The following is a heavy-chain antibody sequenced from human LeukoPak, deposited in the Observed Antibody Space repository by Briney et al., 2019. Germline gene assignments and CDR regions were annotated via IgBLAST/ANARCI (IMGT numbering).Heavy chain of an antibody. Sequence: PSETLSLTCAVYGGSFSGYYWSWIRQPPGKGLEWIGEINHSGSTNYNPSLKSRVTISVDTSKNQFSLKLSSVTVADTAVYYCARVEPLKMVKSPWGQGILVTVSS. CDR1: GGSFSGYY. CDR2: INHSGST. D-gene: IGHD5-18*01. J-gene: IGHJ5*02. V-gene: IGHV4-34*01. CDR3: ARVEPLKMVKSP.